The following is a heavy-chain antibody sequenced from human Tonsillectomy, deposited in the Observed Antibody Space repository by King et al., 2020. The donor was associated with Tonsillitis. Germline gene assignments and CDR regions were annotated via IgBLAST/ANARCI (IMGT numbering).Heavy chain of an antibody. CDR1: GFTFSSYS. D-gene: IGHD6-19*01. CDR3: ARERLWTSGWGIDN. CDR2: ISHDGSRT. J-gene: IGHJ4*02. Sequence: VQLVESGGGVVQPGRSLRLSCAASGFTFSSYSMHWVRQAPGKGLEWVALISHDGSRTYYADSVKGRFTISRDNSNNTLYLQMPSLRTEDTAVYYCARERLWTSGWGIDNWGQGTLVTVSS. V-gene: IGHV3-33*05.